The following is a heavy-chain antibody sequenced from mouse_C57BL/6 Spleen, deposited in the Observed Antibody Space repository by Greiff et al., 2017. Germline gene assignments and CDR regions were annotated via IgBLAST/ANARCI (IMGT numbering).Heavy chain of an antibody. D-gene: IGHD2-4*01. CDR1: GFSLTSYG. Sequence: VQLVESGPGLVAPSQSLSITCTVSGFSLTSYGVHWVRQPPGKGLEWLVVIWSDGSTTYNSALKSRLSISKDNSKSQVFLKMNSRQTDDTAMYYCARQGGYDYDEAWFAYWGQGTLVTVSA. J-gene: IGHJ3*01. V-gene: IGHV2-6-1*01. CDR2: IWSDGST. CDR3: ARQGGYDYDEAWFAY.